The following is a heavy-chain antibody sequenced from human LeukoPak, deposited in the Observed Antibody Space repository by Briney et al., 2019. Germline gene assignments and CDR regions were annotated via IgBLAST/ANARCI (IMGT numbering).Heavy chain of an antibody. CDR3: ARDCGGGCYTAFDI. CDR2: ISYDGSNK. J-gene: IGHJ3*02. V-gene: IGHV3-30*04. D-gene: IGHD2-21*02. Sequence: GGSLRLSCAASGFTFSSYAMHWVRQAPGKGLEWVAVISYDGSNKYYADSVKGRFTISRDNSKNTLYLQMNSLRAEDTAVYYCARDCGGGCYTAFDIWGQGTMVTVSS. CDR1: GFTFSSYA.